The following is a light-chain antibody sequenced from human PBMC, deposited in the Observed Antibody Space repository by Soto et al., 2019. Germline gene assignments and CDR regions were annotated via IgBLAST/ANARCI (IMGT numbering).Light chain of an antibody. CDR3: QQYNTYSWT. J-gene: IGKJ1*01. Sequence: DIQMTQSPSTLSASLGDRVTITCRASQSISNWLAWYQQRPGKAPKLLIYDAPSLESGVPSRFSGSGSGTEFTLTISSLQPDDFATYYCQQYNTYSWTFGQGTKVDIK. CDR2: DAP. V-gene: IGKV1-5*01. CDR1: QSISNW.